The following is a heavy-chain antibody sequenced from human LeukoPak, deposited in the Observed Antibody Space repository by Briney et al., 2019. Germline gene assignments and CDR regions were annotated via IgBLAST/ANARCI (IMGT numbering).Heavy chain of an antibody. CDR2: INSDGSST. CDR1: GFTFISYW. D-gene: IGHD6-13*01. Sequence: GGSLRLSCAASGFTFISYWMHWVRQAPGKGLVWVSRINSDGSSTSYADSAKGRFTISRDNAKNTLYLQMNTLRAEGTAVYYCARAAYSSMDVWGQGTTVTVSS. CDR3: ARAAYSSMDV. J-gene: IGHJ6*02. V-gene: IGHV3-74*01.